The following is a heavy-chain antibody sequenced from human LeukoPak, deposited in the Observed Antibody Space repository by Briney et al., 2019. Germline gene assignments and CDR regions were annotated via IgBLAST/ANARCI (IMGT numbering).Heavy chain of an antibody. J-gene: IGHJ4*02. Sequence: GGSLRLSCAASGFTFSSYSMNWVRQAPGKGLEWVGFIRSKTYGGTTEYAASVKDRFTISRDDSKSIAYLQMSSLKTEDTAVYYCTRDYYDSSGYYTIANWGQGTLVTVSS. CDR2: IRSKTYGGTT. D-gene: IGHD3-22*01. CDR1: GFTFSSYS. V-gene: IGHV3-49*04. CDR3: TRDYYDSSGYYTIAN.